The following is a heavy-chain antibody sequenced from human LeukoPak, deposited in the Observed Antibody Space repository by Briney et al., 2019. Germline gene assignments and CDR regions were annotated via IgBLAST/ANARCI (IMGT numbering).Heavy chain of an antibody. J-gene: IGHJ4*02. Sequence: PGGSLRLSCAASGFTLSTYAMSWVRQTPGKGLEWVAATSSSDAGTYHADSVKGRFTISRDNSKNTLYLQMNSLRAEDTAVYYCARDSGLSSHRGAYWGQGTLVTVSS. CDR2: TSSSDAGT. CDR3: ARDSGLSSHRGAY. V-gene: IGHV3-23*01. CDR1: GFTLSTYA. D-gene: IGHD6-13*01.